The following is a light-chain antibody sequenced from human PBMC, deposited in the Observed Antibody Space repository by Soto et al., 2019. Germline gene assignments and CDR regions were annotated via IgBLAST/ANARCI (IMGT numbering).Light chain of an antibody. V-gene: IGLV1-44*01. CDR2: TNN. CDR1: SSSLGAGHA. J-gene: IGLJ2*01. Sequence: QSVLTQPPSVSGAPGQRVTISCTGSSSSLGAGHAVHWYQHLPGTAPKLLIHTNNQRPSGVPDRFSGSRSGTSASLAISGLQSEDEAEYYCAAWDDSLNGVVFGGGTKVTVL. CDR3: AAWDDSLNGVV.